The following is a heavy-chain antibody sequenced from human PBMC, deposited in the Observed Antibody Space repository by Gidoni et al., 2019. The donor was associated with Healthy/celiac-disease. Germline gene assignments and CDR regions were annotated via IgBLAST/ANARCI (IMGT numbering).Heavy chain of an antibody. V-gene: IGHV4-59*01. CDR1: GGPISSSY. CDR3: ARLDYDFWSGSTEYYYYYYMDV. D-gene: IGHD3-3*01. J-gene: IGHJ6*03. CDR2: IYYSGST. Sequence: QVQLQKSGPGLVKPSETLSLPCTVSGGPISSSYWSWIRQPPGKGLAWIGYIYYSGSTNYNPSLKSRVTISVDTSKNQFSLKRSSVTAADTAVYYCARLDYDFWSGSTEYYYYYYMDVWGKGTTVTVSS.